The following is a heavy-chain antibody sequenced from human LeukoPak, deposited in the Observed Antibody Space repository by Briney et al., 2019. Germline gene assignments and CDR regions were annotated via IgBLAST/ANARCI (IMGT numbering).Heavy chain of an antibody. CDR2: ISSSSTTI. Sequence: GGSLRLSCAASGFTFSDYSMNWVRQAPGKGLEWVSYISSSSTTIYYADSVKGRFTISRDNAKNSLYLQMNSLRDEDTAVYYCARDPKGYCSGGSCYPFDYWGQGTLVTVSS. CDR1: GFTFSDYS. CDR3: ARDPKGYCSGGSCYPFDY. D-gene: IGHD2-15*01. J-gene: IGHJ4*02. V-gene: IGHV3-48*02.